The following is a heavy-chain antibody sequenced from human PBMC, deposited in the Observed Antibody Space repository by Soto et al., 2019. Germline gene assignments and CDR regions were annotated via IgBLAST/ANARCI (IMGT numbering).Heavy chain of an antibody. J-gene: IGHJ5*02. D-gene: IGHD3-10*01. CDR3: AHRQRTYFGSGRHNWFDP. V-gene: IGHV2-5*02. CDR1: GFSLSSGGEG. CDR2: VYWDDDK. Sequence: QITLKESGPTLVKPTQTLTLTCSFSGFSLSSGGEGVAWIRQPPGRALEWLALVYWDDDKRYSPSLSSRLTITKDTSKNPVVLTMTNMDPVDTATYYCAHRQRTYFGSGRHNWFDPWGQGTLVTVSS.